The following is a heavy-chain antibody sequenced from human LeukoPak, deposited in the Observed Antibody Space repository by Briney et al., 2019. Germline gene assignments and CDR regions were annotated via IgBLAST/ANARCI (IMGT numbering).Heavy chain of an antibody. CDR2: ISYDGSNK. J-gene: IGHJ6*02. CDR1: GFTFSSYG. V-gene: IGHV3-30*03. Sequence: PGGSLRLSCAASGFTFSSYGMHWVRQAPGKGLEWVAVISYDGSNKYYADSVKGRFTISRDNSKNTLYLQMNSLRAEDTAVYYCAALRFLEWLSAYYYGMDVWGQGTTVTVSS. D-gene: IGHD3-3*01. CDR3: AALRFLEWLSAYYYGMDV.